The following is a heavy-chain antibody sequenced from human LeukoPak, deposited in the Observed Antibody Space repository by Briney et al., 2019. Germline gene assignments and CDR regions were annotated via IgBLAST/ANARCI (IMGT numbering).Heavy chain of an antibody. CDR2: INAGNGNT. CDR1: GYTFTSYA. D-gene: IGHD6-13*01. J-gene: IGHJ4*02. V-gene: IGHV1-3*01. CDR3: ARDLLWGYSSSWYLDY. Sequence: GASVKVSCKASGYTFTSYAMHWVRQAPGQRLEWMGWINAGNGNTKYSQKFQGRVTITRDTSASTAYMELSSLRSEDTAVYYCARDLLWGYSSSWYLDYWGQGTLVTVSS.